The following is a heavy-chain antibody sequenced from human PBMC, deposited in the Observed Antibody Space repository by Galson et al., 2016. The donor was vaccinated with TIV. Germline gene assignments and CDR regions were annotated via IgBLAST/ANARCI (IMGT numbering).Heavy chain of an antibody. D-gene: IGHD4-17*01. J-gene: IGHJ3*02. CDR3: ARDPSPVTTAPFDI. V-gene: IGHV1-2*02. CDR1: GYTFTGYY. CDR2: INPDSGDT. Sequence: SVKVSCKASGYTFTGYYMHWVRQAPGQGLEWMGWINPDSGDTNYSQQFQGRVTITRDTSINTAYMELSNLKSDDTAVYYCARDPSPVTTAPFDIWGKGTMVTVTA.